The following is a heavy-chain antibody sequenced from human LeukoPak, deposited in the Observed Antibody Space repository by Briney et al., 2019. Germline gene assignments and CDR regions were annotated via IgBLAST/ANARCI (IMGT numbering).Heavy chain of an antibody. J-gene: IGHJ4*02. V-gene: IGHV4-34*01. CDR2: INHSGST. CDR1: GGSFSGYY. Sequence: NPSETLSLTCAVYGGSFSGYYWSWIRQPPGKGLEWIGEINHSGSTNYNPSLKSRVTISVDTSKNQFSLKLSSVTAADTAVYYCAGGRPRFLEWLLTAAPPHGIRAFDYWGQGTLVTVSS. D-gene: IGHD3-3*01. CDR3: AGGRPRFLEWLLTAAPPHGIRAFDY.